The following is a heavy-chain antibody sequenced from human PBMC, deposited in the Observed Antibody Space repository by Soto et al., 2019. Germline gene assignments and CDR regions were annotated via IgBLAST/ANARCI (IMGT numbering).Heavy chain of an antibody. V-gene: IGHV3-30*18. CDR3: AKEDYDFWSGYYPYGPRYYYYGMDV. D-gene: IGHD3-3*01. CDR1: GFTFSSYG. J-gene: IGHJ6*02. CDR2: ISYDGSNK. Sequence: QVQLVESGGGVVQPGRSLRLSCAASGFTFSSYGMHWVRQAPGKGLEWVAVISYDGSNKYYADSVKGRFTISRDNSKNTLYLQMNSLRAEDTAVYYCAKEDYDFWSGYYPYGPRYYYYGMDVWGQGTTVTVSS.